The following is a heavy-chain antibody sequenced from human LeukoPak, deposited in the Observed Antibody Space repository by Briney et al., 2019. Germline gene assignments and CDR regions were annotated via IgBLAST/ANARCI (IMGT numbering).Heavy chain of an antibody. D-gene: IGHD1-26*01. CDR1: GFTFSSYV. V-gene: IGHV3-23*01. CDR3: AKGLSGSYYPFDI. Sequence: GGSLRLSCAASGFTFSSYVMSWVRQAPGKGLEWVSAISGSGDSTYYADSVKGRFTISRDNSKNTVFLQMNSLRAEDTAVYYCAKGLSGSYYPFDIWGQGTMVTVSS. J-gene: IGHJ3*02. CDR2: ISGSGDST.